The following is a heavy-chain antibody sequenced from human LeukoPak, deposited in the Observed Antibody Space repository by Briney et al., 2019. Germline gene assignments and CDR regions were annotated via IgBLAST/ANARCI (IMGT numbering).Heavy chain of an antibody. V-gene: IGHV4-4*02. CDR1: GASISSNNW. D-gene: IGHD2-2*01. Sequence: SETLSLTCAVSGASISSNNWWSWVRQPPGKGLEWIGEIFFTGTTTYNPSLKSRVSMSLDKSKNQFSLNLTSVAAADTAIYYCARVYCSSNSCYLDYWSQGTLVTVSS. CDR2: IFFTGTT. CDR3: ARVYCSSNSCYLDY. J-gene: IGHJ4*02.